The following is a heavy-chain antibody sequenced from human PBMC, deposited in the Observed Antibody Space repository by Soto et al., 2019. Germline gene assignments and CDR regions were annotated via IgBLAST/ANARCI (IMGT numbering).Heavy chain of an antibody. CDR2: ISGSGGST. J-gene: IGHJ6*02. V-gene: IGHV3-23*04. CDR1: GFTFSDYS. D-gene: IGHD1-26*01. CDR3: AKIFTGPGGSYYRLYYYYYGMDV. Sequence: VQLVESGGGLVKPGGSLRLSCAASGFTFSDYSMSWVRQAPGKGLEWVSAISGSGGSTYYAASVKGRFTISRDNSKNTLYLQMKSLRAEDTAVYYCAKIFTGPGGSYYRLYYYYYGMDVWGQGTTVTVSS.